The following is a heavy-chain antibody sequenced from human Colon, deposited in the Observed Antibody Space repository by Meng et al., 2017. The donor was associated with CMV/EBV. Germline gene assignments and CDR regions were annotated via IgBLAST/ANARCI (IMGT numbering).Heavy chain of an antibody. CDR3: ARGGFQLPPDS. Sequence: GESLKISCAASGFTLSTSKMNWVRQAPGKGLEWVSSITGSGSYVYYTDSVKGRFTVSRDNTNNSLYLQMENLRVEDTALYYCARGGFQLPPDSWGQGALVTVSS. CDR1: GFTLSTSK. CDR2: ITGSGSYV. V-gene: IGHV3-21*01. D-gene: IGHD6-25*01. J-gene: IGHJ5*01.